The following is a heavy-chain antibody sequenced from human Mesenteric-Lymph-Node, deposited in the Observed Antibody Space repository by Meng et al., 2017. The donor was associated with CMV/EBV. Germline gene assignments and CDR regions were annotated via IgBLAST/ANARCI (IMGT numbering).Heavy chain of an antibody. D-gene: IGHD6-19*01. J-gene: IGHJ4*02. CDR2: INSDGSST. CDR1: GFTFSSYW. V-gene: IGHV3-74*01. CDR3: TKDVGIQVTGNFDY. Sequence: GGSLRLSCAASGFTFSSYWMHWVRQAPGKGLVWVSRINSDGSSTSYADSVKGRFTISRDNAKNSLYLQMNSLKAEDMALYYCTKDVGIQVTGNFDYWGQGTLVTVSS.